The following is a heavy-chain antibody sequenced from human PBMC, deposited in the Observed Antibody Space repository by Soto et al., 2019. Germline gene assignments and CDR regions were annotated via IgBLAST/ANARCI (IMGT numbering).Heavy chain of an antibody. J-gene: IGHJ6*02. D-gene: IGHD3-3*01. CDR1: GYTFTSYS. CDR2: ISAYNGNT. Sequence: ASVKVSCKASGYTFTSYSISWVRQAPGQGLEWMGWISAYNGNTNYAQKLQGRVTMTTDTSTSTAYMELRSLRSDDTAVYYCARDGSNDFWSGYYQTPYYYYYGMDVWGQGTTVTVSS. CDR3: ARDGSNDFWSGYYQTPYYYYYGMDV. V-gene: IGHV1-18*01.